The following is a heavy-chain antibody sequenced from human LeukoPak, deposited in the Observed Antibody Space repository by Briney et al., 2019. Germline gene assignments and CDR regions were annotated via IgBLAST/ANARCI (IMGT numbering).Heavy chain of an antibody. D-gene: IGHD1-1*01. V-gene: IGHV3-21*01. CDR1: GFTFASYS. CDR2: ISGDSTYI. Sequence: PGGSLRLSCAASGFTFASYSMNWVRQAPGKGLEWVSSISGDSTYIYNAGSVKGRFTISRDSAQASLYLQMISLRADDTAVYYCARVSGRLERQSDLDYWGQGTLVIVSS. CDR3: ARVSGRLERQSDLDY. J-gene: IGHJ4*02.